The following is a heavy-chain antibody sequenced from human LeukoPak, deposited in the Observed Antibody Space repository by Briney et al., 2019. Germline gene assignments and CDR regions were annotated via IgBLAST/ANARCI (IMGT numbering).Heavy chain of an antibody. CDR2: INHSGST. V-gene: IGHV4-34*01. Sequence: KTSETLSLTCAVYGGSFSGYYWSWIRQPPGKELEWIGEINHSGSTNYNPSLKSRVTISVDTSKNQFSLKLSSVTAADTAVYYCATEQRITIFGVVKDYWGQGTLVTVSS. J-gene: IGHJ4*02. CDR1: GGSFSGYY. D-gene: IGHD3-3*01. CDR3: ATEQRITIFGVVKDY.